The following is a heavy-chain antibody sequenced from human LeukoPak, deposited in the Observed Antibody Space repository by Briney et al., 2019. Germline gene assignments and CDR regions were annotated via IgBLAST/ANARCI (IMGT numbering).Heavy chain of an antibody. CDR1: GFSFSRYG. CDR3: AKGGYGLIRSPGWFFDL. D-gene: IGHD5-12*01. V-gene: IGHV3-23*01. Sequence: PGGSLRLSCGASGFSFSRYGMSWVRQAPGKGLEWVSGISVSGGSTYYADSVKGRFTISRDNSKNTLYLQMNNLRVEDTAVYYCAKGGYGLIRSPGWFFDLWGRGTLVTVSS. J-gene: IGHJ2*01. CDR2: ISVSGGST.